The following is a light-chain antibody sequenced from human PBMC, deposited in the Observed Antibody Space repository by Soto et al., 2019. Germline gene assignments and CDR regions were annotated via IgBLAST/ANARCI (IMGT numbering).Light chain of an antibody. V-gene: IGKV3D-7*01. Sequence: EIVMTQSPATLSLSPGERATLSCRASQSVSSSYLSWYQQKPGQAPRLLIYGASTRATGIPARFSGSGSGTYFTLTISSLQPEDFAVYYCQQDYNLPYTFGQGTKVEMK. CDR3: QQDYNLPYT. CDR1: QSVSSSY. CDR2: GAS. J-gene: IGKJ2*01.